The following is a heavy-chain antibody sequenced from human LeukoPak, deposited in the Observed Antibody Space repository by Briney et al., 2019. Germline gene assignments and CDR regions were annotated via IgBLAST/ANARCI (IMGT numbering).Heavy chain of an antibody. J-gene: IGHJ4*02. Sequence: ASVKVSCKASGYTFTSYGISWVRQAPGQGLEWMGWTSAYNGNTNYAQKLQGRVTMTTDTSTSTAYMELRSLRSDDTAVYYCARDHDYGGSGGYWGQGTLVTVSS. CDR3: ARDHDYGGSGGY. CDR2: TSAYNGNT. CDR1: GYTFTSYG. D-gene: IGHD4-23*01. V-gene: IGHV1-18*01.